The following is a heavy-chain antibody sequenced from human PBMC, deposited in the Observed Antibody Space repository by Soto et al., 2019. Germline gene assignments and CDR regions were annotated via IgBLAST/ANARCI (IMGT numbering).Heavy chain of an antibody. Sequence: VGSLRLSCAPSGFTFSSYGMHWVRQAPGKGLEWVAVIWYDGTNNYYADSVKGRFTTSRDNSKNTLYLQMNSLRAEDTAVYYCARDLGQWPLSYFDYWGQGTLVTVSS. D-gene: IGHD6-19*01. CDR1: GFTFSSYG. V-gene: IGHV3-33*01. CDR2: IWYDGTNN. CDR3: ARDLGQWPLSYFDY. J-gene: IGHJ4*02.